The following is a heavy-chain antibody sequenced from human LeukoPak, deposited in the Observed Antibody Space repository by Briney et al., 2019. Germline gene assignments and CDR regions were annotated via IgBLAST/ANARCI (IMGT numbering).Heavy chain of an antibody. CDR2: INNSGVHT. CDR1: EFTFSNYA. J-gene: IGHJ4*02. Sequence: GGSLRLSCEASEFTFSNYAMSWVRQAPGKGLEWVSIINNSGVHTSYADSVKGRFTISRDNSKNTLYLQMNSLRAEDTAVYYCAKASGYSSGWGDYWGQGTLVTVSS. CDR3: AKASGYSSGWGDY. V-gene: IGHV3-23*01. D-gene: IGHD6-19*01.